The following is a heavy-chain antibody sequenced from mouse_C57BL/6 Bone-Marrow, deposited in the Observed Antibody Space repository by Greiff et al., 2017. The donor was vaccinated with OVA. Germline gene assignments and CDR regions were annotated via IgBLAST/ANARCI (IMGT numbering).Heavy chain of an antibody. CDR3: TRGSLYYSNLYYAMDY. D-gene: IGHD2-5*01. J-gene: IGHJ4*01. CDR2: ISSGGDYI. CDR1: GFTFSSYA. V-gene: IGHV5-9-1*02. Sequence: EVQRVESGEGLVKPGGSLKLSCAASGFTFSSYAMSWVRQTPEKRLEWVAYISSGGDYIYYADTVKGRFTISRDNARNTLYLQMSSLKSEDTAMYYCTRGSLYYSNLYYAMDYWGQGTSVTVSS.